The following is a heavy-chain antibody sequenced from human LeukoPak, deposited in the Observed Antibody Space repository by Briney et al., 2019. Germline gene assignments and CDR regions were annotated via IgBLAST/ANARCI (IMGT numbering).Heavy chain of an antibody. Sequence: PGGSLRLSCAASGFTLSNYAMHWVRQGPGKGLEWVAYIAHHGNNKYYVDSVKGRFTISRDNSKKTLYLQMDSLRADDTAVYYCAKDGSWSCTDWGQGTLVTVSS. D-gene: IGHD2-8*02. V-gene: IGHV3-30*02. J-gene: IGHJ4*02. CDR1: GFTLSNYA. CDR2: IAHHGNNK. CDR3: AKDGSWSCTD.